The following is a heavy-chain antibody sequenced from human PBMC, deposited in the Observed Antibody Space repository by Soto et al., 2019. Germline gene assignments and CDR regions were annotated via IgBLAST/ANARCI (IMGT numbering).Heavy chain of an antibody. Sequence: GASVKVSCKASGYTFTSYAMHWVRQAPGQRLEWMGWINAGNGNTKYSQKFQGRVTITRDTSASTAYMELSSLRSEDTAVYYCARSSRGSRPYYYYYGMDVWGQGTTVTVSS. D-gene: IGHD3-10*01. CDR1: GYTFTSYA. J-gene: IGHJ6*02. CDR3: ARSSRGSRPYYYYYGMDV. CDR2: INAGNGNT. V-gene: IGHV1-3*01.